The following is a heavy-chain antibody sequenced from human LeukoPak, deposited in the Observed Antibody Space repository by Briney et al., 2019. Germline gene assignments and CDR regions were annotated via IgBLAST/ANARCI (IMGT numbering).Heavy chain of an antibody. J-gene: IGHJ4*02. CDR1: GFTFTSYD. CDR3: ARASSSWYEAY. V-gene: IGHV1-8*01. D-gene: IGHD6-13*01. CDR2: MNPNSGNT. Sequence: ASVKVSCKASGFTFTSYDINWARQATGQGLEWMGWMNPNSGNTGYAQKFQGRVTMTRNTSISTAYMELSSLRSEDTAVYYCARASSSWYEAYWGQGTLVTVSS.